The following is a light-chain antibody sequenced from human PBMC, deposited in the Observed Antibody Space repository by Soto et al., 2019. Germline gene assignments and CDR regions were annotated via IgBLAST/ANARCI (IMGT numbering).Light chain of an antibody. Sequence: EIVLTQSPATLSLSPGERATLSCRASQSVSSYLAWYHQKRGQAPRLLIYDASNRSTGIPARFSGSGSGTDFTLTISILEPEDFAVYYCQQRSNWPPFFGPGTKVDIK. CDR3: QQRSNWPPF. CDR2: DAS. CDR1: QSVSSY. V-gene: IGKV3-11*01. J-gene: IGKJ3*01.